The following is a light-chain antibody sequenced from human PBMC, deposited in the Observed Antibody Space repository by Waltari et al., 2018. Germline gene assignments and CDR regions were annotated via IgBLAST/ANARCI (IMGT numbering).Light chain of an antibody. J-gene: IGKJ2*01. CDR3: QQYSTDLNT. CDR1: QSISGW. Sequence: DIQMTQSPSVLSASIGGRVTITCRASQSISGWLAWYQQKPGKAPKLLIYKASSLQSGVPSRFSGSGSGTEFTLTINSLQSDDIATYYCQQYSTDLNTFGPGSKLEI. V-gene: IGKV1-5*03. CDR2: KAS.